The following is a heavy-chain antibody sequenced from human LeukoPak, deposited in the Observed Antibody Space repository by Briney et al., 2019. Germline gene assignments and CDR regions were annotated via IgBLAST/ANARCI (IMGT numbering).Heavy chain of an antibody. CDR2: ISGSGGTT. CDR1: GFTFSNYA. CDR3: ARGPYCSSTSCYQGLGWYFDL. V-gene: IGHV3-23*01. D-gene: IGHD2-2*01. Sequence: PGGSLRLSCAASGFTFSNYAMSWVRQAPGKGLEWVSVISGSGGTTYYANSVRGRFTISRDNSKNTLYLQMNSLRAEDTAVYYCARGPYCSSTSCYQGLGWYFDLWGRGTLVTVSS. J-gene: IGHJ2*01.